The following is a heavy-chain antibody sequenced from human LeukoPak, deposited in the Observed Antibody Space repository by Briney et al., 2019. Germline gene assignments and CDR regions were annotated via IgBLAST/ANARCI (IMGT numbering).Heavy chain of an antibody. CDR2: IYYSGST. CDR3: ARLRRIAVAGHWFDP. D-gene: IGHD6-19*01. V-gene: IGHV4-39*01. CDR1: GGSISSSSYY. J-gene: IGHJ5*02. Sequence: SETLSLTCTVSGGSISSSSYYWGWIRQPPGKGLEWIGSIYYSGSTYYNPSLKSRVTISVDTSKNQFSLKLSSVTAADTAVYYCARLRRIAVAGHWFDPWGQGTLVTVSS.